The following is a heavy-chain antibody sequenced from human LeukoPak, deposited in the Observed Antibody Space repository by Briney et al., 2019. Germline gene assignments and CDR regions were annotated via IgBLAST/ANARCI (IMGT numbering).Heavy chain of an antibody. Sequence: SVKVSCKASGGTFSSYAISWVRQAPGQGLEWMGGIIPIFGTANYAQKFQGRVTITADESTSTAYMELSSLRSEDTAVYYCASHYDSSGQGPFDYWGQGTLVTVSS. J-gene: IGHJ4*02. D-gene: IGHD3-22*01. CDR3: ASHYDSSGQGPFDY. V-gene: IGHV1-69*13. CDR1: GGTFSSYA. CDR2: IIPIFGTA.